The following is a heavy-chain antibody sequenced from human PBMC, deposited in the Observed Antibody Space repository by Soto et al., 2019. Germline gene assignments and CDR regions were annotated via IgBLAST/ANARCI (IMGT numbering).Heavy chain of an antibody. CDR1: GFTFSSYA. CDR3: AILGFVLMELYYFHQ. D-gene: IGHD2-8*01. V-gene: IGHV3-23*01. Sequence: EVQLLESGGGLVQPGGSLRLSCTASGFTFSSYAMSWVRQAPGKELEWVSTISGNSGKTNYAESVKGRFSISRDNSKNTVHLQLDSLRAEDTAVYFCAILGFVLMELYYFHQWGHGTLVTVSS. CDR2: ISGNSGKT. J-gene: IGHJ4*01.